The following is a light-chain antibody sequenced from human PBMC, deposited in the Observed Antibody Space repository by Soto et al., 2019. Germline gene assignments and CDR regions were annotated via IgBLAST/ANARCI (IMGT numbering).Light chain of an antibody. Sequence: DIQMTQSPSSLSASVGDRVTITCRASQSISNYLNWYQHKLGEAPKLLIYAASSMESGVPSRFSGSGSGTDFTLTISSLQPEDFAAYYCKQGDNLPLTFGGGTKVDIK. CDR2: AAS. CDR3: KQGDNLPLT. CDR1: QSISNY. V-gene: IGKV1-39*01. J-gene: IGKJ4*01.